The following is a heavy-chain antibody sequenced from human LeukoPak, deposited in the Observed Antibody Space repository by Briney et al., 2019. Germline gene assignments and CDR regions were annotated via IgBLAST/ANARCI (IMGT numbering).Heavy chain of an antibody. CDR2: ISSSGTTI. CDR3: AKDRLEWLPSAFDI. J-gene: IGHJ3*02. CDR1: GFTFNRYS. D-gene: IGHD3-3*01. V-gene: IGHV3-48*01. Sequence: GASLRLSCAASGFTFNRYSMNWVRQAPGKGLEWISYISSSGTTIYYADSVQGRFIISRDNARNSLYLQMNSLRAEDTAVYYCAKDRLEWLPSAFDIWGQGTMVTVSS.